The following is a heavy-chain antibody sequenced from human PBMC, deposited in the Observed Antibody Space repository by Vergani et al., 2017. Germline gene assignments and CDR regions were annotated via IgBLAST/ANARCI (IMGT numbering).Heavy chain of an antibody. CDR2: ISSSGSTI. CDR1: GFTFSSYE. D-gene: IGHD3-22*01. Sequence: EVQLVESGGGLVQPGGSLRLSCAASGFTFSSYEMNWVRQAPGKGLEWVSYISSSGSTIYYADSVKGRFTISRDNAKNSLYLQMNSLRAEDTAVYYCAMGGYDSSGYPYYFDYWGQGTLVTVSS. V-gene: IGHV3-48*03. CDR3: AMGGYDSSGYPYYFDY. J-gene: IGHJ4*02.